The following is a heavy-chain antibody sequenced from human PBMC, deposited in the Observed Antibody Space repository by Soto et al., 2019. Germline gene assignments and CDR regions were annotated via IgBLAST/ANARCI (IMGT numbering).Heavy chain of an antibody. D-gene: IGHD7-27*01. CDR3: ARANWFFDY. CDR1: GGSINNHY. Sequence: QVQLQESGPGLVKPSETLSLTCTVSGGSINNHYWSWIRQPPGQGLEWIGYIYYSGSTNYNPSLKSRVTPSVDTSKNPCSRKLSSLTAADTAIYYCARANWFFDYWGQGTVVTVSS. CDR2: IYYSGST. J-gene: IGHJ4*02. V-gene: IGHV4-59*11.